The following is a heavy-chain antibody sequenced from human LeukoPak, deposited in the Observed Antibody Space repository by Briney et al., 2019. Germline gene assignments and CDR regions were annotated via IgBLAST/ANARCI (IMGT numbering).Heavy chain of an antibody. J-gene: IGHJ4*02. D-gene: IGHD3-3*01. CDR1: GSSISNWY. CDR3: ARYDFWSGYFI. V-gene: IGHV4-59*08. CDR2: IYDSGTT. Sequence: SETLSLTCTVSGSSISNWYWSWIRQPPGKGLEWIGHIYDSGTTNYNPSLKSRVTISVDTSKNQFSLKLSSVTAADTAMYYCARYDFWSGYFIWGQGTLVTVSS.